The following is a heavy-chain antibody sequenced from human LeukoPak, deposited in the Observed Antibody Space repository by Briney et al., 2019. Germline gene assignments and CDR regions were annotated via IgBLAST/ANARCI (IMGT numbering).Heavy chain of an antibody. Sequence: PGGSLRLSCAASGFTFSSYAMSWVRQSPGKGLEWVSHITSSSNIMYYADSVKGRFTISRDNAKNFLDVQMNSLRDEDTAVYYCVSAAVAGTVYWGQGTLVTVSS. CDR2: ITSSSNIM. D-gene: IGHD6-19*01. J-gene: IGHJ4*02. V-gene: IGHV3-48*02. CDR1: GFTFSSYA. CDR3: VSAAVAGTVY.